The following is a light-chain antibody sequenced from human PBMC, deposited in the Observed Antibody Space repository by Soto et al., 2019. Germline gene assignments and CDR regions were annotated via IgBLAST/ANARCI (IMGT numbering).Light chain of an antibody. CDR3: RQHNSYPLT. CDR1: QDISND. CDR2: AAS. J-gene: IGKJ1*01. V-gene: IGKV1-17*01. Sequence: DIQMTQSPSSLSASVGDRVTITCRASQDISNDLGWYQQKPGKAPKRLIYAASSLQSGVPSRFSGSGSGTEFTRTISSLQPEDFATYYCRQHNSYPLTFGQGTKVEIK.